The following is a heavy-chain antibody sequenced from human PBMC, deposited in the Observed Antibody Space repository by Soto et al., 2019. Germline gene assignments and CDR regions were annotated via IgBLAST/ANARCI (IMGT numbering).Heavy chain of an antibody. CDR3: ASLSNSPPYGDYYHAFDI. D-gene: IGHD4-17*01. V-gene: IGHV1-69*06. CDR1: GGTFSSYA. CDR2: IIPIFGTA. J-gene: IGHJ3*02. Sequence: VKVSCKASGGTFSSYAISWVRQAPGQGLEWMGGIIPIFGTANYAQKFQGRVTITADKSTSTAYMELSSLRSEDTAVYYCASLSNSPPYGDYYHAFDIWGQGTMVTVSS.